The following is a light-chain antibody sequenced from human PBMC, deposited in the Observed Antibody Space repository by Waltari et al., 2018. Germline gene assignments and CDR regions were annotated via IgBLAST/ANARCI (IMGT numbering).Light chain of an antibody. CDR2: QDS. V-gene: IGLV3-1*01. CDR1: NLGDKY. Sequence: SYELTQPPSVSVSPGPTASITCPGDNLGDKYACWYQQKPGQSPVLVIYQDSKRPSGIPERFSGSNSGNTATLTISGTQAMDEADYYCQAWDSSIVVFGGGTKLTVL. CDR3: QAWDSSIVV. J-gene: IGLJ2*01.